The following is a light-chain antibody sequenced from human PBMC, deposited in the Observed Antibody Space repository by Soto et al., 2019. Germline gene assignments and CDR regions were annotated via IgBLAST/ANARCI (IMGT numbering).Light chain of an antibody. CDR2: GNI. Sequence: QSVLTQPPSVSGAPGQRVTISCTGSSSNIGANYDVNWYQLLPGTVPKLLIHGNINRPSGVPDRFSGSKSGTSASLAITGLQAEDEADYYCQSYDSRLTGYVFGSGTKLTVL. J-gene: IGLJ6*01. V-gene: IGLV1-40*01. CDR3: QSYDSRLTGYV. CDR1: SSNIGANYD.